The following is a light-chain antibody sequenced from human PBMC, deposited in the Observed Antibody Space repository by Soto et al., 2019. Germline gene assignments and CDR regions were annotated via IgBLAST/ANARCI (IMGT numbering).Light chain of an antibody. CDR2: KAS. V-gene: IGKV1-5*03. Sequence: DIQMTQSPSTLSASVGDRVTITCRASQSISSWLAWYQQKPGKAPKFLIYKASNLESGVPSRFSGSGSGTEFTLTISSLQPDDFATYYCQQYNTYSLIFGGGTKVEIK. CDR1: QSISSW. J-gene: IGKJ4*01. CDR3: QQYNTYSLI.